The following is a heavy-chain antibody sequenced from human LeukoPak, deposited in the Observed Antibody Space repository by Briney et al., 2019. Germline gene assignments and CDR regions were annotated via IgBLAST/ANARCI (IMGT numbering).Heavy chain of an antibody. V-gene: IGHV3-23*01. CDR1: GFAFNNYA. J-gene: IGHJ4*02. D-gene: IGHD6-19*01. Sequence: GGSLRLSCAASGFAFNNYAMNWVRQAPGKGLEWVSSISESGGTTDYADSVKGRFTISRDNSKNTLYLQMNSLRAEDTAVYYCARQWLVNGWGQGTLVTVSS. CDR3: ARQWLVNG. CDR2: ISESGGTT.